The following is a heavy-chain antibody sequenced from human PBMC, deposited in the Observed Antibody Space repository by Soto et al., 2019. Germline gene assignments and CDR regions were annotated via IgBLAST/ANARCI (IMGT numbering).Heavy chain of an antibody. CDR1: GFTFSSYA. V-gene: IGHV3-23*01. D-gene: IGHD4-17*01. CDR3: AKDPKAGDYVSHYYGMDV. Sequence: GGSLRLSCAASGFTFSSYAMSWVRQAPGKGLEWVSAISGSGGSTYYADSVKGRFTISRDNSKNTLYLQMNSLRAEDTAVYYCAKDPKAGDYVSHYYGMDVWGQGTTVNVSS. CDR2: ISGSGGST. J-gene: IGHJ6*02.